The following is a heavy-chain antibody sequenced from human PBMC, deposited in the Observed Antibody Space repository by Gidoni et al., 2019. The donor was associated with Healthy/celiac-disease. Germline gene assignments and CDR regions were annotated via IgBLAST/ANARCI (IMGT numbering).Heavy chain of an antibody. CDR1: GFTFDDYA. D-gene: IGHD3-3*01. CDR2: ISGDGGST. CDR3: AKDRSSIFGLARFYYYGMDV. V-gene: IGHV3-43*02. Sequence: EVQLVESGGGVVQPGGSLRLSCAASGFTFDDYAMLWVRQAPGKGLEWVSLISGDGGSTYYADSVKGRFTISRDNSKNSLYLQMNSLRTEDTALYYCAKDRSSIFGLARFYYYGMDVWGQGTTVTVSS. J-gene: IGHJ6*02.